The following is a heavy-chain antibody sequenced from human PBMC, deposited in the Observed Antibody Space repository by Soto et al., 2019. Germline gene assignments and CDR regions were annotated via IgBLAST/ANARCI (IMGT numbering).Heavy chain of an antibody. CDR1: GYTFTSYY. Sequence: ASVKVSCKASGYTFTSYYMHWVRHAPGQGLEWMGIINPSGGSTSYAQKFQGRVTMTRDTSTSTVYMELSSLRSEDTAVYYCASRYGSGSYDDYWGQGTLVTVSS. J-gene: IGHJ4*02. CDR2: INPSGGST. V-gene: IGHV1-46*01. CDR3: ASRYGSGSYDDY. D-gene: IGHD3-10*01.